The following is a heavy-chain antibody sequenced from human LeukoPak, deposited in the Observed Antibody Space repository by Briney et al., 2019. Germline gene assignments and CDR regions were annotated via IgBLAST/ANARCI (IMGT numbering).Heavy chain of an antibody. D-gene: IGHD5-12*01. V-gene: IGHV4-4*07. CDR1: GGSISNYF. J-gene: IGHJ4*02. Sequence: SKTLSLTCTVSGGSISNYFWSWVRQPAGKGLEWIGRIYSTGRSDYNPSLKSRITMSVDTSKNQFSLKLSSVTAADTAVYYCARDGPRSGYDLGHFDNLGQGTLVTASS. CDR3: ARDGPRSGYDLGHFDN. CDR2: IYSTGRS.